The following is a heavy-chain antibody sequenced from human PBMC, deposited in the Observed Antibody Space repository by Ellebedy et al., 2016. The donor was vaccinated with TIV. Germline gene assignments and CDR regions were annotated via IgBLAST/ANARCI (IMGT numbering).Heavy chain of an antibody. J-gene: IGHJ4*02. CDR3: ARGSEGFPL. D-gene: IGHD3-10*01. CDR2: IYHSGST. CDR1: SYSITTGYY. Sequence: ESLKISCTVSSYSITTGYYWGWIRQPPGKRLEWIGHIYHSGSTYYNPSFESRVTISVDTSKNHFSLGLSSVTAADTAVYYCARGSEGFPLWGQGTPVTVSS. V-gene: IGHV4-38-2*02.